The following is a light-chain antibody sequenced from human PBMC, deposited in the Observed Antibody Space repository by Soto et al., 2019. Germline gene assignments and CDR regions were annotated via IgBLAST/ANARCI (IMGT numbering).Light chain of an antibody. CDR2: DVS. J-gene: IGLJ1*01. CDR3: NSYTTSNTRQIV. CDR1: SSDVGGYNY. V-gene: IGLV2-14*01. Sequence: VLTQPASVSGSPGQSITLSCTGTSSDVGGYNYVSWYQQHPGKAPKFMIYDVSNRPSGVSTRFSGSKSGNTASLTISGLQAEDEADYYCNSYTTSNTRQIVFGTGTKLTVL.